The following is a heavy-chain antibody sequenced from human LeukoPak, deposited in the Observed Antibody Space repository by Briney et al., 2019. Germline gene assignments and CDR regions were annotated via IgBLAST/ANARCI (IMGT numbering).Heavy chain of an antibody. V-gene: IGHV3-23*01. CDR3: TKAPPGKFDP. Sequence: GGSLRLSCAASGFTFSNAWMSWVRQAPGKGLEWVSAINGNGGSTYYADSVKGRFTISRDNSKNTLYLQMNSLRAEDTAMYYCTKAPPGKFDPWGQGTLVTVSS. J-gene: IGHJ5*02. CDR1: GFTFSNAW. D-gene: IGHD3-10*01. CDR2: INGNGGST.